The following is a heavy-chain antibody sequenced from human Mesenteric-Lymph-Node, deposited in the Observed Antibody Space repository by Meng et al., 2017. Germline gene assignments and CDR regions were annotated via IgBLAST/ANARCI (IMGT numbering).Heavy chain of an antibody. CDR3: ARRRGGSGRDC. J-gene: IGHJ4*02. Sequence: LRRQQSGAGLVMTPANLSPTCTASCGSISSSNFYCDWLRPPPGKGLECIGAIYHSGSTYYNPSLQSRVTMFVAKSKNQFSLMLTSVTATDTDVYYCARRRGGSGRDCWGQGTLVTVSS. CDR1: CGSISSSNFY. V-gene: IGHV4-39*01. CDR2: IYHSGST. D-gene: IGHD3-10*01.